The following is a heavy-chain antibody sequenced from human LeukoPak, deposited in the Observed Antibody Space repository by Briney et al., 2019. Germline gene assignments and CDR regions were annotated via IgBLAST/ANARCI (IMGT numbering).Heavy chain of an antibody. CDR1: GGSISSYY. CDR3: ARLYSSGYYYSFDY. D-gene: IGHD3-22*01. J-gene: IGHJ4*02. V-gene: IGHV4-59*01. Sequence: SETLSLTCTVSGGSISSYYWSWIWQPPGKGLEWIGYIYYSGSTNYNPSLKSRVTISVDTSKNQFSLKLSSVTAADTAVYYCARLYSSGYYYSFDYWGQGTLVTVSS. CDR2: IYYSGST.